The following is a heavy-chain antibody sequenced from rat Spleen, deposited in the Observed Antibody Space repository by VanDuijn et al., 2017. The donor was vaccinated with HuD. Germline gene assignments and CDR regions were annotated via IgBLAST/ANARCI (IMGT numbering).Heavy chain of an antibody. J-gene: IGHJ2*01. CDR3: TRQANFFDY. V-gene: IGHV5-25*01. CDR1: GFTFSDYY. CDR2: ITNTGGNT. Sequence: EVQLVESGGGLVQPGRSLKLSCAVSGFTFSDYYMAWVRQAPNKGLEWVASITNTGGNTYYVDSVKGRFTISRDNAKTTLYLQMDSLRSEDTATYYCTRQANFFDYWGQGIMVTVSS.